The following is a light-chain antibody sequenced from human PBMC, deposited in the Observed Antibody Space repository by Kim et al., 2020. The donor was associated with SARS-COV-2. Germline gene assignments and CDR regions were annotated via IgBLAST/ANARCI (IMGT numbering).Light chain of an antibody. J-gene: IGKJ2*01. CDR1: RNISSS. Sequence: EIVMTQSPATLSVSPGERATLSCRASRNISSSLAWYQQRPGQAPRLLISGASTRATGVPARFSGSGSGTEFTLTISSLQSEDFAVYYCQQYKNWPPYTFGQRTKLEI. CDR2: GAS. CDR3: QQYKNWPPYT. V-gene: IGKV3-15*01.